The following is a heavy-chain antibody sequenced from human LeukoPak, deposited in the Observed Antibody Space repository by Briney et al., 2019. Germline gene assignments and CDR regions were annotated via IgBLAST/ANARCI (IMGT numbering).Heavy chain of an antibody. CDR1: GFIFSSFG. V-gene: IGHV3-23*01. CDR2: INGGGRGT. CDR3: AKGGLGKEVFDD. Sequence: PGGSLRLSCSASGFIFSSFGWHWVRQAPGKGPQWLARINGGGRGTYYADSLKGRLTISRDNSKNTLYLQIFNLRPEDTARYYCAKGGLGKEVFDDWGQGTVVTVSS. J-gene: IGHJ4*02. D-gene: IGHD1-1*01.